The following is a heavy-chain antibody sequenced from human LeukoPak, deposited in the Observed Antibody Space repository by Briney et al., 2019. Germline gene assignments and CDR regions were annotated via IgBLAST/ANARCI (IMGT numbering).Heavy chain of an antibody. CDR2: INHSGST. CDR3: ASRCYAPGLY. V-gene: IGHV4-34*01. J-gene: IGHJ4*02. CDR1: GGSFSGYY. Sequence: PSETLSLTCAVYGGSFSGYYWSWIRQPPGKGLEWIGEINHSGSTNYNPSLKSRVTISVDTSKNQFSLKLSSVTAADTAVYYCASRCYAPGLYWGQGTLVTVSS. D-gene: IGHD4/OR15-4a*01.